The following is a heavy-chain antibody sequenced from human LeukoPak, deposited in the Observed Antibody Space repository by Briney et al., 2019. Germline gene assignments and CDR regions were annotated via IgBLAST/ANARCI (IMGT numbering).Heavy chain of an antibody. V-gene: IGHV4-34*01. J-gene: IGHJ5*02. CDR3: ARGLPYYYDSSGYHRRYNWFDP. CDR1: GGSISSYY. D-gene: IGHD3-22*01. CDR2: INHSGST. Sequence: SETLSLTCTVSGGSISSYYWSWIRQPPGKGLEWIGEINHSGSTNYNPSLKSRVTISVDTSKNQFSLKLSSVTAADTAVYYCARGLPYYYDSSGYHRRYNWFDPWGQGTLVTVSS.